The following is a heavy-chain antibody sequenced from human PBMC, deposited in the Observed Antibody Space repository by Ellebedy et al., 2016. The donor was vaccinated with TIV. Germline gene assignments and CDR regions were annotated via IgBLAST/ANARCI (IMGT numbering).Heavy chain of an antibody. J-gene: IGHJ3*02. D-gene: IGHD5-18*01. V-gene: IGHV4-34*01. CDR1: GGSFSGYY. Sequence: SETLSLTCAVYGGSFSGYYWSWIRQPPGKGLEWIGEINHSGSTNYNPSLKSRVTVSVDTSKNQFSLKLSSVTAADTAVYYCARPRGYSYGPRAFDIWGQGTMVTVSS. CDR3: ARPRGYSYGPRAFDI. CDR2: INHSGST.